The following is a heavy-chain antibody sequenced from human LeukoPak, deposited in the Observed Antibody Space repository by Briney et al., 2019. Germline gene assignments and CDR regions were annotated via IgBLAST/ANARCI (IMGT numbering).Heavy chain of an antibody. D-gene: IGHD2-15*01. J-gene: IGHJ4*02. Sequence: KPGGSLRLSCAGSGFTFTNAWMSWVRQAPGKGLEWVGRIKSKTEGGTIDYAAPVKGRFTISRDGSKNMLFLQMDSLKTEDTAVYFCATGTPVDFWGQGTLVTVSS. CDR3: ATGTPVDF. CDR2: IKSKTEGGTI. CDR1: GFTFTNAW. V-gene: IGHV3-15*01.